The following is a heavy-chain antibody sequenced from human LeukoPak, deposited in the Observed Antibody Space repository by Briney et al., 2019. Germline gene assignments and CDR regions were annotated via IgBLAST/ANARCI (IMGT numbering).Heavy chain of an antibody. D-gene: IGHD6-19*01. J-gene: IGHJ4*02. CDR2: ISAYNGNT. Sequence: ASVKVSCKASGYTFTSYGISWVRQAPGQGLEWMGWISAYNGNTKYAQKLQGRVTMTTDTSTSTAYMELRSLRSDDTAVYYCARDLRIAVAGTHLGYWGQGTLVTVSS. CDR3: ARDLRIAVAGTHLGY. V-gene: IGHV1-18*01. CDR1: GYTFTSYG.